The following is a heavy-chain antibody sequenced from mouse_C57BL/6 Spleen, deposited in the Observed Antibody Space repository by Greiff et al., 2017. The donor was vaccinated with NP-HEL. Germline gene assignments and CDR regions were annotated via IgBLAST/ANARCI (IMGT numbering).Heavy chain of an antibody. V-gene: IGHV1-54*01. CDR1: GYAFTNYL. CDR2: INPGSGGT. Sequence: LQQSGAELVRPGTSVKVSCKASGYAFTNYLIEWVKQRPGQGLEWIGVINPGSGGTNYNEKFKGKATLTADKSSSTAYMQLSSLTSEDSAVYFCVQLGPYWYFDVWGTGTTVTVSS. D-gene: IGHD4-1*02. CDR3: VQLGPYWYFDV. J-gene: IGHJ1*03.